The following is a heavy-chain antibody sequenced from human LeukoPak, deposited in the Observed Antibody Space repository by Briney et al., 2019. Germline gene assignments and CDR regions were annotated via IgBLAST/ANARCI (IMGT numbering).Heavy chain of an antibody. J-gene: IGHJ4*02. CDR3: ARGGEELHDSSGYYI. Sequence: SETLSLTCAVSGGSISSGGYSWSWIRQPPGKGLEWIGYIYHSGSTYYNPSLKSRVTISVDRSKNQFSLKLSSVTATDTAVYYCARGGEELHDSSGYYIWGQGTLVTVSS. D-gene: IGHD3-22*01. V-gene: IGHV4-30-2*01. CDR1: GGSISSGGYS. CDR2: IYHSGST.